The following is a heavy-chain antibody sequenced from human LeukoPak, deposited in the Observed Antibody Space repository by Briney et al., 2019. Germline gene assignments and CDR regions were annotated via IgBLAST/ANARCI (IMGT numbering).Heavy chain of an antibody. Sequence: GASVKVSCKASGYTFTSYDINWVRQATGQGLEWMGWMNPNSGNTGYAQKFQGRVTMTRNTSISTAYMELSSLRSEDTAVYYCARGKRYYGSGSYILAYWGQGTLVTVSS. CDR1: GYTFTSYD. D-gene: IGHD3-10*01. CDR2: MNPNSGNT. V-gene: IGHV1-8*01. CDR3: ARGKRYYGSGSYILAY. J-gene: IGHJ4*02.